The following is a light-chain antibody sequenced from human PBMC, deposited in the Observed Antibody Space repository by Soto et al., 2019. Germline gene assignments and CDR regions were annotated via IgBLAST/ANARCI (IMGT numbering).Light chain of an antibody. CDR1: QSVNSN. V-gene: IGKV3-15*01. Sequence: EIVMTQSPATLSVSPGERATLSCRASQSVNSNLVWFQQKPGQAPRLLIYGASTRATGIPGRFSGSGFGTEFTLTISSLQSEDFAVYYCQQYNNWLWTVGQGTKVEI. CDR2: GAS. CDR3: QQYNNWLWT. J-gene: IGKJ1*01.